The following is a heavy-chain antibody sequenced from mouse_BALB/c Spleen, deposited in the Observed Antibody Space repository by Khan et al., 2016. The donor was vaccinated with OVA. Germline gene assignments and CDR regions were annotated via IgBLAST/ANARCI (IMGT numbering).Heavy chain of an antibody. CDR2: IWGGGIT. J-gene: IGHJ2*01. Sequence: QVQLKESGPGLVAPSQSLSITCTVSGFSLTDYGVSWIRQPPGKGLEWLGVIWGGGITYYNSALKSRLSISKDNSKSQDFLKMNSLRTDDTSMYYCAKHRILYPYYVDYWGQGTTLTVSS. V-gene: IGHV2-6-5*01. CDR3: AKHRILYPYYVDY. CDR1: GFSLTDYG.